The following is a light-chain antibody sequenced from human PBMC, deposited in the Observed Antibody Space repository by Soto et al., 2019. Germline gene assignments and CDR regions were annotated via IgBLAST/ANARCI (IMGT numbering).Light chain of an antibody. Sequence: DIQLTQSPSFLSASVGDRVTITCRASQGISSYLAWYQQKPGKAPKLLIYAASTLQSGVPSRFSGSGSGTEFTLTISSLQPEDFATYYCQQLNSYLARYTFGQGTKLEIK. CDR2: AAS. V-gene: IGKV1-9*01. J-gene: IGKJ2*01. CDR3: QQLNSYLARYT. CDR1: QGISSY.